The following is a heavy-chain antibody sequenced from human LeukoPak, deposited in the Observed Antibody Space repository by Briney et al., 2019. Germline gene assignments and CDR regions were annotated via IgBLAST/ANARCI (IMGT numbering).Heavy chain of an antibody. V-gene: IGHV3-30-3*01. Sequence: GRSLRLSCAASDFSFSRYAMHWVRQAPGKGLQWVAVISHGGSSKYYADSVKGRFTISRDNSKNTLYLQMNRLTAEDTAVYHCARERNAFDIWGQGTMVIVSS. CDR1: DFSFSRYA. J-gene: IGHJ3*02. CDR2: ISHGGSSK. CDR3: ARERNAFDI.